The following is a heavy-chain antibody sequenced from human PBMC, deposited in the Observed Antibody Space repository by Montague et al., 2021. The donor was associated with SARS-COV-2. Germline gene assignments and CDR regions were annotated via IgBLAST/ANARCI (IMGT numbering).Heavy chain of an antibody. D-gene: IGHD3-10*01. V-gene: IGHV4-4*02. CDR3: ARGGVALWSGRALDY. Sequence: SETLSLTCAVSGGSISSSNWCSGGRQPPGKGLEWIGEIYHSGSTNYNPSLNSRVTISVDKTKNQFSLKLISVTAADTAVYYCARGGVALWSGRALDYWGQGTLVTVSS. J-gene: IGHJ4*02. CDR1: GGSISSSNW. CDR2: IYHSGST.